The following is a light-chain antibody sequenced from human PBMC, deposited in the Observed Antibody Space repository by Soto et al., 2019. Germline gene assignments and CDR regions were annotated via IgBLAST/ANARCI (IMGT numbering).Light chain of an antibody. Sequence: EIVMTQSPATLSVSLGERATLSCRASQSVSSNLAWYQQRPGQAPRLLIYDASTRATDIPARVSGSGSGTEFTLTISSLQSEDFAVYYCQQYNDWPRTFGQGTKVEIK. CDR1: QSVSSN. V-gene: IGKV3-15*01. J-gene: IGKJ1*01. CDR2: DAS. CDR3: QQYNDWPRT.